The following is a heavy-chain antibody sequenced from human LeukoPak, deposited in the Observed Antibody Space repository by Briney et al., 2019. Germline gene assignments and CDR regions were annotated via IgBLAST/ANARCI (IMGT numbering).Heavy chain of an antibody. CDR1: GFTFSDYY. CDR2: ISSSGSTI. CDR3: ASGGIYYGAAFDF. Sequence: GGSLRLSCAASGFTFSDYYMSWIRQAPGKGLEWVSYISSSGSTIYYADSVKGRFTISRDNAKNSLYLQMNSLRAEGTALYYCASGGIYYGAAFDFWGQGTLVTVSS. J-gene: IGHJ4*02. V-gene: IGHV3-11*01. D-gene: IGHD1-26*01.